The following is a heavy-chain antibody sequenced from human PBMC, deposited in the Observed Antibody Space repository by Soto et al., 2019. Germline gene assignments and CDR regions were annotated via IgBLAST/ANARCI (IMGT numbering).Heavy chain of an antibody. J-gene: IGHJ3*02. D-gene: IGHD3-3*01. CDR2: INPATGAA. CDR3: ASGGGVGVAGSAAFDM. V-gene: IGHV1-2*02. CDR1: GYPVTAYY. Sequence: QLHLVQSGAVVKKPGASVTVSCSASGYPVTAYYMHWVRQAPGRGLEWMGGINPATGAAKYTQTFQGRVTRTRDTSTSNVFMELSGLASEDTAVFSCASGGGVGVAGSAAFDMWGQGTLVTVSS.